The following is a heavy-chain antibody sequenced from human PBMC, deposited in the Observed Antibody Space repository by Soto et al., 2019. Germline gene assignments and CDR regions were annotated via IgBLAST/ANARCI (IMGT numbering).Heavy chain of an antibody. CDR1: GFTFSSYA. J-gene: IGHJ5*02. D-gene: IGHD3-3*01. CDR3: AKDSSIFGVVENWFDP. Sequence: EVQLLESGGGLVQPGGSLRLSCAASGFTFSSYAMSWVRQAPGKGLEWVSAISGSGGSTYYADSVKGRFTISRDNSKNTLYLQMHSLRAEDTAVYYCAKDSSIFGVVENWFDPWGQGTLVTVSS. V-gene: IGHV3-23*01. CDR2: ISGSGGST.